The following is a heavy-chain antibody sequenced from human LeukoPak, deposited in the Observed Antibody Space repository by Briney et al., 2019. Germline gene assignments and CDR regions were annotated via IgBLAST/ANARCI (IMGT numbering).Heavy chain of an antibody. V-gene: IGHV3-48*03. J-gene: IGHJ4*02. CDR2: ISSSDSTI. Sequence: GGSLRLSCAASGFTFSNYEMNWVRQAPGKGLEWVSYISSSDSTIYYADSVKGRFTISRDNAKNSLYLQMNNLRAEDTAVYYCARGCAPIDYWGQGTLVTVSS. CDR3: ARGCAPIDY. CDR1: GFTFSNYE.